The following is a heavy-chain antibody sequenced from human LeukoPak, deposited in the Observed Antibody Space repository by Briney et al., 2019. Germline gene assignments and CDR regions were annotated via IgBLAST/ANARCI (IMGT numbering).Heavy chain of an antibody. CDR2: IDPYSGGA. V-gene: IGHV1-2*02. J-gene: IGHJ6*02. CDR1: GYTFTGHY. Sequence: ASVKVSCKASGYTFTGHYMHWVRQAPGQGLEWMGWIDPYSGGASYAQKFQGRVTMTRDTSISTAYMELSRLRSDDTAVYYCARSATGPDVWGQGTTVTVSS. CDR3: ARSATGPDV.